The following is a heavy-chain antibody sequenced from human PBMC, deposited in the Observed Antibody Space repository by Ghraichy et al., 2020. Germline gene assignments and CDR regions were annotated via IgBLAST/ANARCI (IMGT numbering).Heavy chain of an antibody. CDR3: ARVNFGRTTVSTSFDY. CDR1: GGSFSGYY. V-gene: IGHV4-34*01. J-gene: IGHJ4*02. D-gene: IGHD4-17*01. CDR2: INHSGST. Sequence: SETLSLTCAVYGGSFSGYYWSWIRQPPGKGLEWIGEINHSGSTNYNPSLKSRVTISVDTSKNQFSLKLSSVTAADTAVYYCARVNFGRTTVSTSFDYWGQGTLVTVSS.